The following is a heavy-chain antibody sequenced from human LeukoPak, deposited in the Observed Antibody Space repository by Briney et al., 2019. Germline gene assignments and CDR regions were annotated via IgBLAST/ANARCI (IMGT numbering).Heavy chain of an antibody. CDR1: GFTFSSYW. D-gene: IGHD1-26*01. V-gene: IGHV3-7*03. J-gene: IGHJ4*02. CDR3: ARDKIVGATNSDY. CDR2: IKQDGSDK. Sequence: TGGSLRLSCAASGFTFSSYWMSWVRQAPGKGLEWVANIKQDGSDKYYVDSVKGRFTISRDNAKNSLYLQMNSLRAEDTAVYYCARDKIVGATNSDYWGQGTLVTVSS.